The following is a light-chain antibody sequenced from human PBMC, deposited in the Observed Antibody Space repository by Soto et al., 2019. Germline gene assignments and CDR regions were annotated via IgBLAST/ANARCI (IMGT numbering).Light chain of an antibody. Sequence: QSVLTQPPSASGTPGQRVTISCSGSSSKFGKSIVSWYQHLPGRAPKVLIYGNSQRPLGVPVRFSGSKSATSASLAISGLLSEDEADYYCAAWDDGLFVFGTGTKLTVL. J-gene: IGLJ1*01. CDR2: GNS. CDR1: SSKFGKSI. V-gene: IGLV1-44*01. CDR3: AAWDDGLFV.